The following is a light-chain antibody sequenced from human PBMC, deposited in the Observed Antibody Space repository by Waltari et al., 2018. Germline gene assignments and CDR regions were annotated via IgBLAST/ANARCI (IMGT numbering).Light chain of an antibody. CDR1: QSISTY. J-gene: IGKJ1*01. CDR2: AAS. Sequence: DLQMTQSPHSLSASVGDRVTITCRACQSISTYLNWYQQKPGKAPNLLLYAASSFQSGVPSRFSGSGSGTDFTLTISSLQPEDFATYYCQQSYTTPWTFGQGTMVEIK. V-gene: IGKV1-39*01. CDR3: QQSYTTPWT.